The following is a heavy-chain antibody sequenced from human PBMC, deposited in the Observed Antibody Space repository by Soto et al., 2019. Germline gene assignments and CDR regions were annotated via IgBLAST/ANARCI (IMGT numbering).Heavy chain of an antibody. CDR3: ARDLGGCSGGSCRYNGFDP. CDR1: GGTFSSYV. CDR2: IIPMSGTV. J-gene: IGHJ5*02. V-gene: IGHV1-69*06. Sequence: QVQLVQSGAEVKKPGSSVKVSCKASGGTFSSYVISWVRQAPGQGLEWMGGIIPMSGTVNYAQRFQDRVTITADTFASTAYMELSSLRSDDTAVYYCARDLGGCSGGSCRYNGFDPWGQGTLVNVAS. D-gene: IGHD2-15*01.